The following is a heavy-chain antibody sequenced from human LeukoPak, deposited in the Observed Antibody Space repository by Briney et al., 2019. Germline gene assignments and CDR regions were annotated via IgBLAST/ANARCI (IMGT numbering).Heavy chain of an antibody. V-gene: IGHV1-8*03. Sequence: GASVKVSCKIFGNNLREVSMNWVRQGPGQGLEWMGWVNLKSGYTGYAQKFQGRVTITRDTSINTAYMELSSLRSEDTAVYYCARVDGSPDYWGQGTLVTVSS. CDR3: ARVDGSPDY. D-gene: IGHD2-15*01. CDR1: GNNLREVS. CDR2: VNLKSGYT. J-gene: IGHJ4*02.